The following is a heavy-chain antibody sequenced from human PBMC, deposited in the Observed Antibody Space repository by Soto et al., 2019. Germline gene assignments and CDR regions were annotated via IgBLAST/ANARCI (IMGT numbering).Heavy chain of an antibody. CDR2: INPSGGST. Sequence: ASVKVSCKASGYTFTNYFIHWVRQAPGQGLEWMGIINPSGGSTRYAQKFQGRVTMTRDTSTSTVYMELSSLRSGDKAVYYCARDSLAQTLNYFFNMDVWGQGTTVTVSS. J-gene: IGHJ6*02. CDR1: GYTFTNYF. V-gene: IGHV1-46*01. CDR3: ARDSLAQTLNYFFNMDV.